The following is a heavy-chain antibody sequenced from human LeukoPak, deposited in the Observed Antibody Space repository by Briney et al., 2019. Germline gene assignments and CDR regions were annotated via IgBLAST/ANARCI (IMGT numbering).Heavy chain of an antibody. V-gene: IGHV3-53*01. CDR2: IYSGGST. CDR1: GFTVSSNY. Sequence: PGGSLRLSCAASGFTVSSNYMSWVRQAPGKGLEWVSVIYSGGSTYYADSVKGRFTISRDNSKNTLYLQMNSLRAEDTAVYYCARVGPRYYYGSGSYDNAFDIWGQGTMVTVSS. CDR3: ARVGPRYYYGSGSYDNAFDI. D-gene: IGHD3-10*01. J-gene: IGHJ3*02.